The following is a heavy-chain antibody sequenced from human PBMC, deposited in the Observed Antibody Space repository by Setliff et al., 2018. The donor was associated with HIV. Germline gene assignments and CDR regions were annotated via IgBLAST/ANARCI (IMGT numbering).Heavy chain of an antibody. CDR1: GFTFSSYE. Sequence: GGSLRLSCAASGFTFSSYEMNWVRQAPGKGLEWVSYISSSDNTIHYADSVRGRFTISRDNAKNSLYLQMNSLRAEDTAVYYCARDGDYYDSSGSDYWGQGTLVTVSS. J-gene: IGHJ4*02. CDR3: ARDGDYYDSSGSDY. CDR2: ISSSDNTI. D-gene: IGHD3-22*01. V-gene: IGHV3-48*03.